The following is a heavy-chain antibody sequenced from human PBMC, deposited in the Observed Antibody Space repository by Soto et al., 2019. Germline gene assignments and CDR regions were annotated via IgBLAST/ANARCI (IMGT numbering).Heavy chain of an antibody. CDR3: AKSQSGSFFAAFDL. CDR1: GFNFSSDV. Sequence: GGSLRLSCAASGFNFSSDVMNWIRQAPGKGLEWVASIFGSGRTTYYADSVKDRFTISRDNSKNTLYLQLNSLRVEDTALYYCAKSQSGSFFAAFDLWGQGTMVTLS. D-gene: IGHD1-26*01. CDR2: IFGSGRTT. J-gene: IGHJ3*01. V-gene: IGHV3-23*01.